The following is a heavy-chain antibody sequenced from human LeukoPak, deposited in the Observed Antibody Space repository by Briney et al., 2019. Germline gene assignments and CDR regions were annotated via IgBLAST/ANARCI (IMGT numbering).Heavy chain of an antibody. Sequence: GGSLRLSCAASGFTFSSYAMHWVRQAPGKGLEWVAVISYDGSNKYYADSVKGRFTISRDNSKNTLYLQMYSLRAEDTAVYHCASQDYDSSGYYHAPWGQGTLVTVSS. J-gene: IGHJ5*02. CDR3: ASQDYDSSGYYHAP. CDR1: GFTFSSYA. V-gene: IGHV3-30*04. CDR2: ISYDGSNK. D-gene: IGHD3-22*01.